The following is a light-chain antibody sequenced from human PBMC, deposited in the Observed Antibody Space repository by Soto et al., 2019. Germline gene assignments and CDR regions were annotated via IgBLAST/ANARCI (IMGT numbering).Light chain of an antibody. CDR3: LLYYFDPQVGV. CDR1: TGAVTSGHY. Sequence: QAVVTQEPSLTVSPGGTVTLTCASSTGAVTSGHYPNWFQQKPGQAPRTLIYSTTNKPSWTPARFSGSLLGGKAALTLSGVQPEDEADYYCLLYYFDPQVGVFGGGTKLTVL. J-gene: IGLJ3*02. CDR2: STT. V-gene: IGLV7-43*01.